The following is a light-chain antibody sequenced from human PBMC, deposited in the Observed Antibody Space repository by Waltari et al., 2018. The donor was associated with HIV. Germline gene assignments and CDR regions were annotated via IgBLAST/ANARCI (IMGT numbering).Light chain of an antibody. V-gene: IGLV2-11*01. CDR2: YFT. Sequence: QSALTQPHSVSGSPGQSVTISCTGASSDVGDYASVSWYQHHPGKAPKLILYYFTERPSVFPDRFSGSKSGDTASLAISGLQTEDEADYYCCSYSGIWVFGTGTQVNVL. CDR1: SSDVGDYAS. J-gene: IGLJ1*01. CDR3: CSYSGIWV.